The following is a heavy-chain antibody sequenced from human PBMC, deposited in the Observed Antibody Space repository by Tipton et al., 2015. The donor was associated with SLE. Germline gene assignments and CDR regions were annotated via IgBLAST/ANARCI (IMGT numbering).Heavy chain of an antibody. CDR3: AHYFYDATGYQSVDD. Sequence: TLSLTCIVSGGSISTGGDSWGWIRQPPGKGLEWIGNIYSSGRTYDNPSLKSRITMSVDTSKNKFSLNLSSVTAADTAVYYCAHYFYDATGYQSVDDWGQGALVTVSS. J-gene: IGHJ4*02. CDR2: IYSSGRT. CDR1: GGSISTGGDS. D-gene: IGHD3-22*01. V-gene: IGHV4-39*07.